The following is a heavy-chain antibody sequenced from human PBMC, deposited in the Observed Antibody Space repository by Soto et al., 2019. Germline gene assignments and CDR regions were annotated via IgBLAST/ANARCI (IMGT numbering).Heavy chain of an antibody. CDR1: GGSFSGYQ. V-gene: IGHV4-34*01. CDR2: INDSGNI. Sequence: QVQLQQWGAGLLKPSETLSLTCAVYGGSFSGYQWSWIRQTPGKGLEWIGEINDSGNINYNPSLRSRVTILVDRVKKQISVKLSSVTAADTAVYFCARGLILWFGELSRRGGYYYYMDVLGKGTTVTVSS. J-gene: IGHJ6*03. CDR3: ARGLILWFGELSRRGGYYYYMDV. D-gene: IGHD3-10*01.